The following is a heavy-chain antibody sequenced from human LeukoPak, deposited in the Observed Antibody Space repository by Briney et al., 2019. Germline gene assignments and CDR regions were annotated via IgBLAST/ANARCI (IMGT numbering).Heavy chain of an antibody. J-gene: IGHJ4*02. CDR2: IYHSGST. V-gene: IGHV4-39*01. CDR1: GGSISSNFYY. Sequence: SETLSLTCNVSGGSISSNFYYWGWIRQPPGKGLEWIGSIYHSGSTYYNPSLKSRVTISVDTSKNQFSLKLSSVTAADTAVYYCASGVVAAGNLPLDYWGQGTLVTVSS. CDR3: ASGVVAAGNLPLDY. D-gene: IGHD6-13*01.